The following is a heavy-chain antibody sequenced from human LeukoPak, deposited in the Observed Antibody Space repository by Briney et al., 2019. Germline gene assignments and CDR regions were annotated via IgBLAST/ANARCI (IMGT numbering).Heavy chain of an antibody. CDR1: GGSFSGYY. CDR3: ARLWATRRIVVVPAAMRGAFDI. V-gene: IGHV4-34*01. Sequence: SETLSPTCAVYGGSFSGYYWSWIRQPPGKGLEWIGEINHSGSTNYNPSLKSRVTISVDTSKNQFSLKLSSVTAADTAVYYCARLWATRRIVVVPAAMRGAFDIWGQGTMVTVSS. D-gene: IGHD2-2*01. CDR2: INHSGST. J-gene: IGHJ3*02.